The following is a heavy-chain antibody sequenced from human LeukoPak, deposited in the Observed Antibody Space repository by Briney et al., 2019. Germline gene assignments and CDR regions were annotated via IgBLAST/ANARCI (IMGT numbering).Heavy chain of an antibody. Sequence: GGSLRLSCAASGFTFSSYNMNWVRQAPGKGPEWVSSITSSSSYIYYADSVKGRFTISRDNAKNSLYLQMDSLIVEDTAVYYCARDGSYYGQYYFDYWGRGTLVSVSS. D-gene: IGHD1-26*01. CDR3: ARDGSYYGQYYFDY. CDR2: ITSSSSYI. J-gene: IGHJ4*02. V-gene: IGHV3-21*06. CDR1: GFTFSSYN.